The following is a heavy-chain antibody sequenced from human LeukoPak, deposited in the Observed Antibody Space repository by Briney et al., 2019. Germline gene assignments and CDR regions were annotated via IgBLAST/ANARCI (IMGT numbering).Heavy chain of an antibody. D-gene: IGHD5-12*01. CDR2: INPTGGST. CDR1: GYTFTGYY. J-gene: IGHJ5*02. CDR3: ARHARGSNWFDP. Sequence: ASVKVSCKASGYTFTGYYIHWVRQAHGQGLEWMGIINPTGGSTIYAQRFQGRVTMTRDKSTSSVYMDLSTLTSEDTAVYYCARHARGSNWFDPWGQGTLVTVSS. V-gene: IGHV1-46*01.